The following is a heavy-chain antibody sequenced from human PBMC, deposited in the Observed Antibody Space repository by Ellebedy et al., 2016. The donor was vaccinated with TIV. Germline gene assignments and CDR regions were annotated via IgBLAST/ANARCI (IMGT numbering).Heavy chain of an antibody. Sequence: MPSETLSLTCTVSGGSVSSSYWSWIRQPPGKGLEWIGYVYHSGNTKYNPSLESRVTSSVDTSKNQFSLKLLSVTAADTALYYCARDLGSGGGMDVWGQGTTVTVSS. CDR2: VYHSGNT. CDR3: ARDLGSGGGMDV. CDR1: GGSVSSSY. V-gene: IGHV4-59*02. D-gene: IGHD3-10*01. J-gene: IGHJ6*02.